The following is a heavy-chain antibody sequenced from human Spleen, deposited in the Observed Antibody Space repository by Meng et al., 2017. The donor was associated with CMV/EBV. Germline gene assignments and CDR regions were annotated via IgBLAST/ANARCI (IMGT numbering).Heavy chain of an antibody. CDR3: AREDIVVVPAAIHYY. CDR1: GGSISSSSYD. Sequence: SGGSISSSSYDWGWIRQPPGKGLEWIGSIYYSGSTYYNPSLKSRVTISVDTSKNQFSLKLSSVTAADTAVYYCAREDIVVVPAAIHYYWGQGTLVTVSS. V-gene: IGHV4-39*07. CDR2: IYYSGST. J-gene: IGHJ4*02. D-gene: IGHD2-2*02.